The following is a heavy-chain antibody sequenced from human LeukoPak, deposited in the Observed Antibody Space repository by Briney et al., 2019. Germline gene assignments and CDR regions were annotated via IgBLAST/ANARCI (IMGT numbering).Heavy chain of an antibody. J-gene: IGHJ4*02. CDR3: ARRTPAALSDY. CDR1: GFTFSSYA. CDR2: ISYDGSNK. Sequence: PGRSLRLSCTASGFTFSSYAMHWVRQAPGKGLEWVAVISYDGSNKYYADSVKGRFTISRDNSKNTLYLQMNSLRAEDTAVYYCARRTPAALSDYWGQGTLVSVSS. D-gene: IGHD2-2*01. V-gene: IGHV3-30-3*01.